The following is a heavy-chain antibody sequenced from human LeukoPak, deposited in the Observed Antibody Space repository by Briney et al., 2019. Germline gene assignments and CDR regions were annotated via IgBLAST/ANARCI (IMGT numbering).Heavy chain of an antibody. D-gene: IGHD6-19*01. CDR1: GGSITSYY. CDR3: ARYASGGYYFDY. V-gene: IGHV4-59*08. CDR2: IYYSGST. J-gene: IGHJ4*02. Sequence: SETLSLTCTVSGGSITSYYWSWIRQPPGKGLEWIGYIYYSGSTNYNPSLKSRVTISVDTSKNQFSLRLSSMTAADTAVYYCARYASGGYYFDYWGRGTLVTVSS.